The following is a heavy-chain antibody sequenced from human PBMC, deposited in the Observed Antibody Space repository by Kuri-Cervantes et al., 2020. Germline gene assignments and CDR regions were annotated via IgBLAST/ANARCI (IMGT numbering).Heavy chain of an antibody. CDR3: ARLVTTSWFDP. V-gene: IGHV4-4*02. Sequence: GSLRLSCTVSGGSISSSNWWSWVRQPPGKGLEWIGEIYHSGSTNYNPSLKSRVTISVDKSKNQFSLKLSSVTAADTAVYYCARLVTTSWFDPWGQGTLVTVSS. J-gene: IGHJ5*02. CDR2: IYHSGST. D-gene: IGHD4-11*01. CDR1: GGSISSSNW.